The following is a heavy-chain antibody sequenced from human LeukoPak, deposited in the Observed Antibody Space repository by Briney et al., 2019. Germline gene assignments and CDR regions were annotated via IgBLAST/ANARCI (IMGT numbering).Heavy chain of an antibody. D-gene: IGHD6-19*01. CDR3: ARQEAVEDAFDI. J-gene: IGHJ3*02. V-gene: IGHV4-59*08. Sequence: DPSETLSLTCTVSGYSISSGYYWSWIRQPPGKGLEWIGYIYYSGSTNYNPSLKSRVTISVDTSKNQFSLKLSSVTAADTAVYYCARQEAVEDAFDIWGQGTMVTVSS. CDR1: GYSISSGYY. CDR2: IYYSGST.